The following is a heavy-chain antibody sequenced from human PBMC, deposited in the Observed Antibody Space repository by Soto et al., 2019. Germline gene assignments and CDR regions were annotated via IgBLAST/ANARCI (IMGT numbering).Heavy chain of an antibody. CDR1: GFTFSSYA. V-gene: IGHV3-30*04. CDR3: ARDWATVTTDYYYSMDV. D-gene: IGHD4-17*01. J-gene: IGHJ6*02. CDR2: ISHDGRNK. Sequence: QVQLVESGGGVVQPGRSLRLSCAASGFTFSSYAMHWVRQGPGKGLEWVAVISHDGRNKYYVDSVKGRFTMSRDNSKNTLYLEMNSLRTEDTAVYYCARDWATVTTDYYYSMDVWGQGTTVTVSS.